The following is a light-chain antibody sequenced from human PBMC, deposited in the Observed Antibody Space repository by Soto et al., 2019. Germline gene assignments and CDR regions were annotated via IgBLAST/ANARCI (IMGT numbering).Light chain of an antibody. V-gene: IGKV3D-20*02. J-gene: IGKJ5*01. CDR2: GAS. Sequence: EIVLTQSPGTLSLSPGERATLSCSASQSVSSSYLAWYQQKPGQAPRLLIYGASNRATGIPARFSGSGSGTDFTLTISSLEPEDFAVYYCQQRSNWPPEITFGQGTRLEIK. CDR1: QSVSSSY. CDR3: QQRSNWPPEIT.